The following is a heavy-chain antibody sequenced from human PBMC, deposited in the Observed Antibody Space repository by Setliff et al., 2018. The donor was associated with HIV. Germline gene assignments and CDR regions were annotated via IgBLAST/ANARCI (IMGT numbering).Heavy chain of an antibody. D-gene: IGHD3-3*01. Sequence: SETLSLTCTVSGGSISSRSPYYWGWIRQPPGKGLEWIGEVHHSGSTNYNPSLKSRVTISVDTSKNQFSLKLTSVTAADTAVYYCARLPYYDVFSGYYAPYFDYWGQGTLVTVSS. CDR2: VHHSGST. CDR3: ARLPYYDVFSGYYAPYFDY. CDR1: GGSISSRSPYY. V-gene: IGHV4-39*01. J-gene: IGHJ4*02.